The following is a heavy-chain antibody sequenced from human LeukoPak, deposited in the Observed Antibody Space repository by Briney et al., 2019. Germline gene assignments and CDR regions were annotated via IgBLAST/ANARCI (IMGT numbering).Heavy chain of an antibody. Sequence: SVKVSCKASGGTFSSYAISWVRRAPGQGLEWMGRIIPIFGIANYAQKFQGRVAITADKSTSTAYMELSSLRSEDTAVYYCAREGGILTGYSYYFDYWGQGTLVTVSS. J-gene: IGHJ4*02. CDR2: IIPIFGIA. V-gene: IGHV1-69*04. CDR3: AREGGILTGYSYYFDY. CDR1: GGTFSSYA. D-gene: IGHD3-9*01.